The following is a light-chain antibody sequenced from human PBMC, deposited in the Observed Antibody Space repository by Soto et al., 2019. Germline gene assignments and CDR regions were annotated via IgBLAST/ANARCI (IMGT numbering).Light chain of an antibody. CDR2: EVS. J-gene: IGLJ2*01. CDR1: SSDVGSYNL. CDR3: CSYAGSSTFGAYVV. Sequence: QPVLTQPASVSGSPGQSITISCTGTSSDVGSYNLVSWYQQHPGKAPKLMIYEVSKRPSGVSNRFSGSKSGNTASLTISGLQAEDEADYYCCSYAGSSTFGAYVVFGGGTQLTVL. V-gene: IGLV2-23*02.